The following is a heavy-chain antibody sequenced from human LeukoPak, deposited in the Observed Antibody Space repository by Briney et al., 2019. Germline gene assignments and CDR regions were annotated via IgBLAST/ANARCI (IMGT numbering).Heavy chain of an antibody. D-gene: IGHD3-16*02. CDR2: IYSGDSDT. CDR3: VRSLGELSEHDY. V-gene: IGHV5-51*01. Sequence: GESLKISCEASGYSFTTYWITWVRQMPGKGLEWMAIIYSGDSDTRYSPSFQGQVTISADKSINTAYLQWSSLKASDTAMYYCVRSLGELSEHDYWGQGTLVTVSS. CDR1: GYSFTTYW. J-gene: IGHJ4*02.